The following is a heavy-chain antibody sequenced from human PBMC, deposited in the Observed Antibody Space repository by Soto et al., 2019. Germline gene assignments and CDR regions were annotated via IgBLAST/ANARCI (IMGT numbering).Heavy chain of an antibody. CDR3: ARGVGFGYYYYHMDL. Sequence: SETLSLTCTVSGDSATSVSDYWSWIRQPPGKGLEWIGYIYYSGSADYNPSLGSRVTISIDTSKNQFSLKLTSVTAADTAVYYCARGVGFGYYYYHMDLWGQGTTVTVSS. V-gene: IGHV4-61*01. D-gene: IGHD3-10*01. J-gene: IGHJ6*02. CDR1: GDSATSVSDY. CDR2: IYYSGSA.